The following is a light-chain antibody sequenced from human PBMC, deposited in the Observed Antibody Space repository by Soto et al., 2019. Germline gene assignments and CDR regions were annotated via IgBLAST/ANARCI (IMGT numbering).Light chain of an antibody. CDR2: EVS. CDR1: SSDVGGYNY. J-gene: IGLJ1*01. Sequence: QSALTQPPSASGSPGQSVTISCTGTSSDVGGYNYVSWYQQHPGKAPKVMIYEVSKRPSGVPDRFSGSKSGNTASLTVSGLQAEDEADYYCSSYVGSNNLYVFGTGTKLTVL. CDR3: SSYVGSNNLYV. V-gene: IGLV2-8*01.